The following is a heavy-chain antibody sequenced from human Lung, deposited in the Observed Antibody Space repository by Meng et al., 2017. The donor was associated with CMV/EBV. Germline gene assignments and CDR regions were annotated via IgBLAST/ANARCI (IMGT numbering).Heavy chain of an antibody. CDR3: ARDRVGEPTFDY. CDR1: GYTFTGYG. D-gene: IGHD1-26*01. V-gene: IGHV1-18*01. Sequence: ASVXVSCKTSGYTFTGYGISWVRQAPGQGLEWMGWISTYNDDKTYVQKFQTRVTMTTDRSTSTAYMELRNLRSDDTAVYYCARDRVGEPTFDYWGGGTLVTVSS. J-gene: IGHJ4*01. CDR2: ISTYNDDK.